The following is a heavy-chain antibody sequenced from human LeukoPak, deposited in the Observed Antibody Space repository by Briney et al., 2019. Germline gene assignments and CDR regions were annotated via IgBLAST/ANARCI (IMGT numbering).Heavy chain of an antibody. Sequence: SKTLSLTCTVSGGSISSYYWIWLRQPPGKGLEWIGYIYYSGSTNYNPSLKSRVTISVDTSKNQFSLKLSSVTAADTAVYYCAREKYCSGGSCYPDYFDYWGQGTLVTVSS. CDR2: IYYSGST. V-gene: IGHV4-59*01. CDR1: GGSISSYY. CDR3: AREKYCSGGSCYPDYFDY. J-gene: IGHJ4*02. D-gene: IGHD2-15*01.